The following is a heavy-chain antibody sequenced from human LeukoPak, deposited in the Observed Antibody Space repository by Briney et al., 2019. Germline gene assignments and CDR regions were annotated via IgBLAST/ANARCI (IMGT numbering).Heavy chain of an antibody. CDR1: GFTFSSYA. CDR2: IKQDGSEK. V-gene: IGHV3-7*01. Sequence: PGGSLRLSCAASGFTFSSYAMSWVRQAPGKGLEWVANIKQDGSEKYYVDSVKGRFTISRDNAKNSLYLQMNSLRAEDTAVYYCARVQYFDLWGRGTLVTVSS. CDR3: ARVQYFDL. J-gene: IGHJ2*01.